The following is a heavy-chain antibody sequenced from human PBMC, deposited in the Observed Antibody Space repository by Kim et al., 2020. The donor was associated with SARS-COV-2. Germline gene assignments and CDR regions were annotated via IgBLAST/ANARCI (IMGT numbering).Heavy chain of an antibody. V-gene: IGHV3-48*01. CDR1: GFTFSSYS. D-gene: IGHD2-2*01. CDR2: SIGSSSHI. J-gene: IGHJ3*02. Sequence: GGSLRLSCAASGFTFSSYSMYWVRQAPGKGLEWAAYSIGSSSHIYYADSVKGRFTVSRDNAKNSLFLQMNSLRAEDTAVYYCARDPYSAYQTLFSYAVHIWGQGTMVPVSS. CDR3: ARDPYSAYQTLFSYAVHI.